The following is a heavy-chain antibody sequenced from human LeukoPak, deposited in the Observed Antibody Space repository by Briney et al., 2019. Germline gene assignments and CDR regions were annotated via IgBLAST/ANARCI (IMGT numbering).Heavy chain of an antibody. CDR3: TRESNYYDSSTSPGYFDL. V-gene: IGHV3-13*04. Sequence: GGSLRLSCAASGFTFSSYDMHWVRQPTAKGLEWVSAIDTAGGTYYRGCVKCRFTISRENTKNSLYLQMNSLRAGDTAVYYCTRESNYYDSSTSPGYFDLWGRGTLVTVSS. J-gene: IGHJ2*01. CDR1: GFTFSSYD. D-gene: IGHD3-22*01. CDR2: IDTAGGT.